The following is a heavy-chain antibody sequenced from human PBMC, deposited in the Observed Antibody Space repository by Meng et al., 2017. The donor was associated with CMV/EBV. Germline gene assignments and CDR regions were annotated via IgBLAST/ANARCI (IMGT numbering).Heavy chain of an antibody. J-gene: IGHJ4*02. V-gene: IGHV3-49*04. D-gene: IGHD3-16*01. CDR2: IRSKAYGGTT. Sequence: GGSLRLSCAASGFTFSSYWMSWVRQAPGKGLEWVGFIRSKAYGGTTEYAASVKGRFTISRDDSKSIAYLQMNSLKTEDTALYYCTRVAVILGLPLDYWGQGTLVTVSS. CDR3: TRVAVILGLPLDY. CDR1: GFTFSSYW.